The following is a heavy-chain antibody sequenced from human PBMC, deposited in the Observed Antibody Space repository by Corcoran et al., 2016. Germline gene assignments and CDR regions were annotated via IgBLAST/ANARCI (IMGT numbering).Heavy chain of an antibody. D-gene: IGHD2-8*01. Sequence: QVHLVPSGAAVKQTGASVKVSCKASGYTFTGHYMHWVRQAPVPGLELMGWINPNSGGTNYAQKFQGWVTMTRDTSISTAYMELSRLRSDDTAIYDCARTTNGYPYYCDYWGQGTLVTVSS. J-gene: IGHJ4*02. CDR1: GYTFTGHY. V-gene: IGHV1-2*04. CDR2: INPNSGGT. CDR3: ARTTNGYPYYCDY.